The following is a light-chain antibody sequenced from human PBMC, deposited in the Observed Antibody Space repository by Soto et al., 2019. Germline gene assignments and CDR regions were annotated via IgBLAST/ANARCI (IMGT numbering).Light chain of an antibody. V-gene: IGKV1-39*01. J-gene: IGKJ5*01. Sequence: DIQMTQSPSTLSASVGDRVTITCRASQSISSYLNWYQKKPGKAPELLIYAASSLQSGVPSRFSGSGSGTDFTLSINSLQPEDFATYYCQQAYSCPITFGQGTRLEIK. CDR3: QQAYSCPIT. CDR1: QSISSY. CDR2: AAS.